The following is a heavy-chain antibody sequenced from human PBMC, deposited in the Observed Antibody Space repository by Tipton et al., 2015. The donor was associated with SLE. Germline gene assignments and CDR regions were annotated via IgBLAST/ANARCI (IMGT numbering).Heavy chain of an antibody. J-gene: IGHJ6*03. Sequence: LRLSCVASGFAFRGSAMSWVRQPAGKGLEWIGLIYNSGITNYNPSLQSRVTLSVDMSKNQFSLRLSSVTAADTGVYYCVKSVVVVSPRDYYYYMDVWGKGTTVTVSS. V-gene: IGHV4-4*07. CDR1: GFAFRGSA. D-gene: IGHD2-15*01. CDR3: VKSVVVVSPRDYYYYMDV. CDR2: IYNSGIT.